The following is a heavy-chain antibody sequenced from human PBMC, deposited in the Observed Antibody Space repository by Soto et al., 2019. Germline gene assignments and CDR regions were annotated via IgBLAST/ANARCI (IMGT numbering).Heavy chain of an antibody. D-gene: IGHD6-19*01. J-gene: IGHJ4*02. Sequence: GGSLRLSFAASGFTFGDYAMHWGRQAPGKGLEWVSGISWNSGSIGYADSVKGRFTISRDNAKNSLYLQMNSLRAEDTALYYCAKDSSGWIDYWGQGTLVTVSS. CDR3: AKDSSGWIDY. V-gene: IGHV3-9*01. CDR1: GFTFGDYA. CDR2: ISWNSGSI.